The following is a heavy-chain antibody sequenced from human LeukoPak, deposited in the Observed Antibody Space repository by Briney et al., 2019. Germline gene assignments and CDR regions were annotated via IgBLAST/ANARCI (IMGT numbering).Heavy chain of an antibody. CDR2: IYYSGST. J-gene: IGHJ4*02. CDR1: GGSISSGGYY. D-gene: IGHD4-17*01. CDR3: ARCDTVTTSFDY. Sequence: SQTLSLTCTVSGGSISSGGYYWSWICQHPGKGLEWIGYIYYSGSTYYNPSLKSRVTISVDTSKNQFSLKLSSVTAADTAVYYCARCDTVTTSFDYWGQGTLVTVSS. V-gene: IGHV4-31*03.